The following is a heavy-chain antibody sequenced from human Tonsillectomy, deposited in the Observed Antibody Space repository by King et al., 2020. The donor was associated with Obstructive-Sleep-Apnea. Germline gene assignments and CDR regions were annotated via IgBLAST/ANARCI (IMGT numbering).Heavy chain of an antibody. CDR1: GYTFTNYD. J-gene: IGHJ5*02. CDR2: MNPNSGNI. Sequence: QLVQSGAEVKKPGASVKVSCKASGYTFTNYDINWVRQATGQGLEWMGWMNPNSGNIGYAQKFQGRVIMTRNTTISTAYMELRSLRSDDTAVYYCARRRAPKYSWFVPWGAGPRSTVSP. V-gene: IGHV1-8*01. CDR3: ARRRAPKYSWFVP.